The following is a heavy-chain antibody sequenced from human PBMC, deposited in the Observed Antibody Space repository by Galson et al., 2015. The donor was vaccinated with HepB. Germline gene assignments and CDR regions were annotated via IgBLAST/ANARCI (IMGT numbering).Heavy chain of an antibody. D-gene: IGHD3-3*01. CDR1: GFTITTYS. J-gene: IGHJ4*02. CDR3: VRADFGVAIPDTTFDF. CDR2: ISSSGRYI. V-gene: IGHV3-21*01. Sequence: SLRLSCAASGFTITTYSFSWVRQAPGKGLEWVSSISSSGRYIYYADSLQGRFTISRDNAKNSLYLQMNSLRAEDTAMYYCVRADFGVAIPDTTFDFWGQGALVTVSS.